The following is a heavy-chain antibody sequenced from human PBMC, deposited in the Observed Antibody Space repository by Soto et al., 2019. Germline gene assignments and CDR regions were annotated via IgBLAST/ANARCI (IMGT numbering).Heavy chain of an antibody. CDR2: ISSSGSTI. CDR1: GFTFSDYY. D-gene: IGHD2-15*01. CDR3: AREGARDCSGCSCYVFSFDY. J-gene: IGHJ4*02. Sequence: QVQLVESGGGLVKPGGSLRLSCAASGFTFSDYYMSWIRQAPGKGLEWVSYISSSGSTIYYADSVKGRFTISRDNAKNSLYLQMNSLGAEDTAVYYGAREGARDCSGCSCYVFSFDYWGQGTLVTVSS. V-gene: IGHV3-11*01.